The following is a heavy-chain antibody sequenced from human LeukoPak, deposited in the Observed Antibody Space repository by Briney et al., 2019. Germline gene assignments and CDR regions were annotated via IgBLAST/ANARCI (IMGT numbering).Heavy chain of an antibody. V-gene: IGHV3-30*04. CDR3: ARDRRGIAAAGTDAFDI. CDR1: GFTFSSYA. CDR2: ISYDGSNK. J-gene: IGHJ3*02. Sequence: GRSLRLSCAASGFTFSSYAMHWVRQAPGKGLEWVAVISYDGSNKYYADSVKGRFTISRDNSKNTLYLQMNSLRAEDTAVYYCARDRRGIAAAGTDAFDIWGQGTMVTVSS. D-gene: IGHD6-13*01.